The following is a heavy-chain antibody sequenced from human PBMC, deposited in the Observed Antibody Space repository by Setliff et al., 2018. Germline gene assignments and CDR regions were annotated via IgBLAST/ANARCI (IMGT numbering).Heavy chain of an antibody. CDR3: ARDYYDSSGYYDYFDY. CDR2: ISSSGSTI. J-gene: IGHJ4*02. CDR1: GFTFSSYA. D-gene: IGHD3-22*01. V-gene: IGHV3-48*04. Sequence: PGGSLRLSCAASGFTFSSYAMSWVRQAPGKGLEWVSAISSSGSTIYYADSVKGRFTISRDNAKNSLYLQMNSLRAEDTAVYYCARDYYDSSGYYDYFDYWGQGTLVTVSS.